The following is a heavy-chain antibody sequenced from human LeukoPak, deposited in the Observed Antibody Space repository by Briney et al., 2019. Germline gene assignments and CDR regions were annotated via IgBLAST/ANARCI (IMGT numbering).Heavy chain of an antibody. Sequence: GRSLRLSCAASGFTFSSYGMHWVRQAPGKGLEWVAVISYDGSNKYYADSVKGRFTISRDNSKNTLYLQMNSLRAGDTAVYYCAKDRVITVTPGGMDVWGKGTTVTVSS. J-gene: IGHJ6*04. CDR3: AKDRVITVTPGGMDV. D-gene: IGHD4-17*01. V-gene: IGHV3-30*18. CDR1: GFTFSSYG. CDR2: ISYDGSNK.